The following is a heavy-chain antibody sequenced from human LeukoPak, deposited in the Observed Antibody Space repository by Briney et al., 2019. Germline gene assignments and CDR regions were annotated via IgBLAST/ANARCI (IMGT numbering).Heavy chain of an antibody. CDR2: IWNDGSNK. Sequence: GESLRLSCVVYRFTFSSYGMHWVRQAPGKGLEWVALIWNDGSNKYYADSVKGRFTISRDNSKNTLYLQMNSLRADDTAVYYCARDVFTTYDTGGGYFDYWGQGTLVTVSS. CDR1: RFTFSSYG. J-gene: IGHJ4*02. D-gene: IGHD3-22*01. V-gene: IGHV3-33*01. CDR3: ARDVFTTYDTGGGYFDY.